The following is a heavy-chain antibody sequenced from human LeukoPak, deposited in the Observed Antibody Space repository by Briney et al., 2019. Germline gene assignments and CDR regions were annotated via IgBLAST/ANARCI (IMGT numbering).Heavy chain of an antibody. J-gene: IGHJ4*02. CDR2: IYYSGST. CDR3: ARVSSGWYGYYFDY. Sequence: KPSETLSLTCTVSGGSISSYYWSWIRQPPGKGLEWIGYIYYSGSTNYNPSLKSRVTISVDTSKNQFSLKLSSVTAADTAVYYCARVSSGWYGYYFDYWGQGTLVTVSS. CDR1: GGSISSYY. D-gene: IGHD6-19*01. V-gene: IGHV4-59*01.